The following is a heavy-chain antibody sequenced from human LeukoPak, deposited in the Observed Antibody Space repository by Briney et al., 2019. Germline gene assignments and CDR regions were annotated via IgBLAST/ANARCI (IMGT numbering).Heavy chain of an antibody. D-gene: IGHD6-25*01. J-gene: IGHJ6*02. CDR2: IYYSGST. CDR1: GGSISSSHYY. Sequence: SETLSLTCTVSGGSISSSHYYWGWIRQPPGKGLEWIGIIYYSGSTYYNPSLKSRVTISVDTSQNQFSLKLSSVTAADTAVYYCARRRAWQRPSSYYYGMDVWGQGTTVTVS. V-gene: IGHV4-39*07. CDR3: ARRRAWQRPSSYYYGMDV.